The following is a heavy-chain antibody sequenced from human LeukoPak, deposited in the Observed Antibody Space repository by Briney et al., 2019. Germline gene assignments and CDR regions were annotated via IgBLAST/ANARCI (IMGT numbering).Heavy chain of an antibody. D-gene: IGHD3-22*01. V-gene: IGHV3-48*01. Sequence: GGSLRLSCAASGFTFSSYSMTWVRQAPGKGLEWVSYITSSSSTIYCADSVKGRFTISRDNAKNSLYLQMYSLRAEDTAVYYCAKDRRSITIIVVGIDYWGQGTLVTVSS. CDR1: GFTFSSYS. CDR2: ITSSSSTI. J-gene: IGHJ4*02. CDR3: AKDRRSITIIVVGIDY.